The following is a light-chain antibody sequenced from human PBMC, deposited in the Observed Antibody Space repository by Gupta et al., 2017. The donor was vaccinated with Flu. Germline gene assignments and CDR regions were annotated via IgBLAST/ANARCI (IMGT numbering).Light chain of an antibody. CDR2: KIS. CDR3: KQLNQFPYT. J-gene: IGKJ2*01. V-gene: IGKV2-24*01. Sequence: LLIYKISNRFSGVPDRFSGSGAGTDFTLNISRLEAEDVGVFYCKQLNQFPYTFGQGTTLEIK.